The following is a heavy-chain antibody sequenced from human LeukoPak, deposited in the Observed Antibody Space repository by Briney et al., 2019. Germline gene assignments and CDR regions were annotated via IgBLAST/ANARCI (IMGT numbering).Heavy chain of an antibody. Sequence: SETLSLTCGVYGGSYSGYYWTWIRQPPGKGLEWIGEINHRGITNYNPSLKSRVTISIDTSKSQFSLKLSSVTAADTAVYYCARESRLDYYDSSGYYLRPDAFDIWGQGTMVTVSS. D-gene: IGHD3-22*01. V-gene: IGHV4-34*01. CDR3: ARESRLDYYDSSGYYLRPDAFDI. J-gene: IGHJ3*02. CDR1: GGSYSGYY. CDR2: INHRGIT.